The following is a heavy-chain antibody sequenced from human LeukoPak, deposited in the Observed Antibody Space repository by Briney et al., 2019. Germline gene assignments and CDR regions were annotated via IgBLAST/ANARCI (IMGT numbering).Heavy chain of an antibody. Sequence: ASVKVSCKASGYTFTSDGIRWVGQAPGQGHEWMGWISAYNGNTNYAQKLQGRVTMTTDTSTSTAYIELRSLRSDDTALYYCARLSWEYQLLFVFDYWGQGTLVTVSS. J-gene: IGHJ4*02. CDR3: ARLSWEYQLLFVFDY. CDR1: GYTFTSDG. CDR2: ISAYNGNT. D-gene: IGHD2-2*01. V-gene: IGHV1-18*01.